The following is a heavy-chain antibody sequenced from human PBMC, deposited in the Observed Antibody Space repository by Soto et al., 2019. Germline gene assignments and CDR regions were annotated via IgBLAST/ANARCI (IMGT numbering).Heavy chain of an antibody. CDR3: ASGNYGPGPEGAFDI. CDR2: ISAYNGNT. V-gene: IGHV1-18*01. CDR1: GYTFTSYG. J-gene: IGHJ3*02. D-gene: IGHD3-10*01. Sequence: ASVKVSCKASGYTFTSYGISWVRQAPGQGLEWMGWISAYNGNTNYAQKLQGRVTMATDTSTSTAYMELRSLRSDDTAVYYCASGNYGPGPEGAFDIWGQGTMVTVSS.